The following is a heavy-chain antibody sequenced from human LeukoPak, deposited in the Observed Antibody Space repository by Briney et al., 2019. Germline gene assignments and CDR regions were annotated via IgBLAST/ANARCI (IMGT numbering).Heavy chain of an antibody. CDR3: ARDDYDILTGYPYFDY. CDR1: GGSISSGDYY. D-gene: IGHD3-9*01. J-gene: IGHJ4*02. Sequence: SETLSLTCTVSGGSISSGDYYWSWIRQPPGKGLEWIGYIYYSGSTYYNPSLKSRVTISVDTSKNQFSLKLSSVTAADTAVYYCARDDYDILTGYPYFDYWAQGTLVTVSS. V-gene: IGHV4-30-4*08. CDR2: IYYSGST.